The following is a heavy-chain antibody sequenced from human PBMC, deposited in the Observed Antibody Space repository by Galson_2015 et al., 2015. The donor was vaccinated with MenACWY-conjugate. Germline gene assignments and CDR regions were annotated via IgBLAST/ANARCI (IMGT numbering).Heavy chain of an antibody. CDR2: INTNTANP. CDR1: GYTFTNYA. V-gene: IGHV7-4-1*02. J-gene: IGHJ4*02. Sequence: SVKVSCKASGYTFTNYAINWLRRARGQGLEWLGWINTNTANPTYAQASKGRFVLSLDTSVSTANLQISSLKREDAAVYYCERDPQQIPTTVPMRRFDYWGRGTLVALSS. CDR3: ERDPQQIPTTVPMRRFDY. D-gene: IGHD4-17*01.